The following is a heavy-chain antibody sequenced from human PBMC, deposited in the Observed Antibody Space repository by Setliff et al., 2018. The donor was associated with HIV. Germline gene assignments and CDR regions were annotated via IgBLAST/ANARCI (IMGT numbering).Heavy chain of an antibody. J-gene: IGHJ1*01. CDR2: INPSSGST. Sequence: ASVKVSCKASGYTFTSYYMHWVRQAPGQGLEWMGIINPSSGSTTYAQKFQGRVTMTRDTSTSTVYMELSSLRSEDTAVYYCARDPAPSSSASYFQHWGQGIPVTVSS. CDR1: GYTFTSYY. D-gene: IGHD6-6*01. V-gene: IGHV1-46*01. CDR3: ARDPAPSSSASYFQH.